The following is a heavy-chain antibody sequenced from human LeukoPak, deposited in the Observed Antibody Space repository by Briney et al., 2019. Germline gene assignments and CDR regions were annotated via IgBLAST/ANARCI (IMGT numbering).Heavy chain of an antibody. V-gene: IGHV1-69*13. CDR2: IIPIFGTA. CDR1: GGTFSSYA. Sequence: ASVKVSCKASGGTFSSYAISWVRQAPGQGLEWMGGIIPIFGTANYAQKFQGRVTITADESTSTAYMELSSLRSEDAAVYYCARDPSSSSRFDYWGQGTLVTVSS. D-gene: IGHD6-6*01. CDR3: ARDPSSSSRFDY. J-gene: IGHJ4*02.